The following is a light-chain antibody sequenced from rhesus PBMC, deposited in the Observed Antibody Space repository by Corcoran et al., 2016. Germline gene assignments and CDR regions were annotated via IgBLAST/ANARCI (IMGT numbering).Light chain of an antibody. CDR1: QGISNA. CDR3: QQGYSTPYS. V-gene: IGKV1-33*02. J-gene: IGKJ2*01. CDR2: SAS. Sequence: DIQMSQSPSSLSASVGDKVTITCRASQGISNALAWYQQKPGKAPKLLIYSASSLESGVPSRYSGSRSRTDFTLTIRSLQPEDFATYYCQQGYSTPYSFGQGTKVEIK.